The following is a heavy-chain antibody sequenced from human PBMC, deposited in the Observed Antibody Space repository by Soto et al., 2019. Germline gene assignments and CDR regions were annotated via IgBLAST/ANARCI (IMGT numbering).Heavy chain of an antibody. J-gene: IGHJ4*02. Sequence: ASVKVSCKASGYTFTSYGISWVRQAPGQGLEWMGWISAYNGNTNYAQKLQGRVTMTTDTSTSTAYMELRSLRSDDTAVYYCARDWRVNTIFGVARYQLPYYFDYWGQGTLVTVSS. CDR3: ARDWRVNTIFGVARYQLPYYFDY. V-gene: IGHV1-18*01. CDR1: GYTFTSYG. D-gene: IGHD3-3*01. CDR2: ISAYNGNT.